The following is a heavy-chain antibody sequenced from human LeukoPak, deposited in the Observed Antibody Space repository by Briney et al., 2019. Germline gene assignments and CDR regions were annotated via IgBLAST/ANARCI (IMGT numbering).Heavy chain of an antibody. D-gene: IGHD2-15*01. Sequence: GGSLRLSCAASGFTFSSYEMNWVRQAPGKGLEWASYISSSGSTIYYADSVKGRFTISRDNAKNSLYLQMSSLRAEDTAVYYCVKALGYCSGGSCLAFDIWGQGTMVTVSS. V-gene: IGHV3-48*03. CDR1: GFTFSSYE. CDR3: VKALGYCSGGSCLAFDI. J-gene: IGHJ3*02. CDR2: ISSSGSTI.